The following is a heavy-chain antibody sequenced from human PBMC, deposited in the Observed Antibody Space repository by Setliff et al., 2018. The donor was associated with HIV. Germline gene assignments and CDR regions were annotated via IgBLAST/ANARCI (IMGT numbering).Heavy chain of an antibody. J-gene: IGHJ6*02. D-gene: IGHD6-13*01. CDR1: DDSVSTFY. Sequence: PSETLSLTCTVSDDSVSTFYWNWIRQPPGKGLEWIGFIHHTGSTVSNPSLKSRFTISRDNRKDSLYLQMNSLSTEDTALYYCAKEHWGSNWSGLGVWGQGTTVTVSS. V-gene: IGHV4-59*02. CDR3: AKEHWGSNWSGLGV. CDR2: IHHTGST.